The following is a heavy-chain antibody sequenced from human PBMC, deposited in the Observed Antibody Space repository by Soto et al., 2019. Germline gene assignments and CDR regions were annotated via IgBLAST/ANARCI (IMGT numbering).Heavy chain of an antibody. D-gene: IGHD3-3*01. J-gene: IGHJ5*02. CDR3: ARGGPYDFWSGYPPLNWFDP. CDR1: GYTFTGYY. Sequence: GASVKVSCKASGYTFTGYYMHWVRQAPGQGLEWMGWINPNSGGTNYAQKFQGWVTMTRDTSISTAYMELSRLRSDDTAVYYCARGGPYDFWSGYPPLNWFDPWGQGTLVTVSS. V-gene: IGHV1-2*04. CDR2: INPNSGGT.